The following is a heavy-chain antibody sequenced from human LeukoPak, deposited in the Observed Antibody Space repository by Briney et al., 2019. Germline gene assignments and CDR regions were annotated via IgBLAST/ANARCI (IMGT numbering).Heavy chain of an antibody. V-gene: IGHV4-61*03. CDR3: ARWLQLDDAFDI. J-gene: IGHJ3*02. Sequence: SETLSLTCTVSGGSVSSGSYYWSWSRQPPGKGLEWLGHIYYSGSNNYNTSLKSRVTISVDTSKNNFSLKLSSVTAADTAIYYCARWLQLDDAFDIWGQGTMVIVSS. CDR2: IYYSGSN. D-gene: IGHD5-24*01. CDR1: GGSVSSGSYY.